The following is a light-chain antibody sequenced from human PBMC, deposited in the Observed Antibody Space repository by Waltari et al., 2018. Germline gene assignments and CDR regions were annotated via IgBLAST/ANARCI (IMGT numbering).Light chain of an antibody. V-gene: IGLV2-14*03. J-gene: IGLJ2*01. Sequence: QSALTQPASVSGSPGQSIPISCTGTSSDVGGYNYVSWYQQHPGKAPKLLIYDLSNRPSGVSNRFSGSKSGNTASLTISGLQAEDEADYYCSSYTSSSTLGVVFGGGTKLTVL. CDR1: SSDVGGYNY. CDR2: DLS. CDR3: SSYTSSSTLGVV.